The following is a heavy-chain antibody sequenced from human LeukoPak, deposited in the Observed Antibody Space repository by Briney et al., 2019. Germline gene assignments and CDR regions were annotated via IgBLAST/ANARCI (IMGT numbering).Heavy chain of an antibody. J-gene: IGHJ4*02. V-gene: IGHV3-53*01. CDR2: IYSGGST. CDR3: AKDRSRGYCGD. CDR1: GFTVSSNY. Sequence: GASLRLSCAASGFTVSSNYMSWVRQAPGKGLEWVSVIYSGGSTYYADSVKGRFTISRDDSKNTVYLQMNSLRAEDTAVYYCAKDRSRGYCGDWGQGTPVTSSS. D-gene: IGHD3-22*01.